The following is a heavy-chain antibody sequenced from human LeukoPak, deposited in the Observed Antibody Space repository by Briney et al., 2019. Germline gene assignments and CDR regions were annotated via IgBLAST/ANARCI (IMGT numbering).Heavy chain of an antibody. CDR3: ARAPFYSYGDY. Sequence: ASVKVSCKASGYTFTGYYMHWVRQAPGQGLEWMGWISAYNGNTNYAQKLQGRVTMTTDTSTSTAYMELRSLRSDDTAVYYCARAPFYSYGDYWGQGTLVTVSS. CDR1: GYTFTGYY. D-gene: IGHD5-18*01. J-gene: IGHJ4*02. V-gene: IGHV1-18*04. CDR2: ISAYNGNT.